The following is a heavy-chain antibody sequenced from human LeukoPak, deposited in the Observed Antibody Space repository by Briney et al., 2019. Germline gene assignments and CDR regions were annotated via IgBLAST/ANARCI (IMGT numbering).Heavy chain of an antibody. D-gene: IGHD6-19*01. Sequence: ASVKVSCKTSGYTFPNYGLSWVRQAPGQGLEWMGWISPYNGNTNSAQKLQGRVTMTTDTSTSTAYMELRSLRSDDTAVYYCARVAWSSGCSMDYWGQGTLVTVSS. CDR3: ARVAWSSGCSMDY. V-gene: IGHV1-18*01. CDR2: ISPYNGNT. J-gene: IGHJ4*02. CDR1: GYTFPNYG.